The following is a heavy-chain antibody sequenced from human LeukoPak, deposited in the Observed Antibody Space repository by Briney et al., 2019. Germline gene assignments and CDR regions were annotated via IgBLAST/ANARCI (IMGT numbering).Heavy chain of an antibody. CDR1: GFTFSSYS. J-gene: IGHJ4*02. CDR2: ISSDSRTI. V-gene: IGHV3-48*02. CDR3: ARYGSGTSYITNYFDY. Sequence: GGSLRLSCAASGFTFSSYSMNWARQAPGKGLEWVSYISSDSRTIYYADSVKGRFTISRDNAKNSLYLQMKSLRDEDTAVYYCARYGSGTSYITNYFDYWGQGTLATVSS. D-gene: IGHD3-10*01.